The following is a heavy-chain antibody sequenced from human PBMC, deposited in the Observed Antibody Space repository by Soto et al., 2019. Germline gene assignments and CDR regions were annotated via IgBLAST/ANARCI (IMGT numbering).Heavy chain of an antibody. D-gene: IGHD2-21*01. J-gene: IGHJ4*02. CDR3: ARDFYPVAYFFDY. CDR2: VSGYNDKT. Sequence: QVQLVQSGAELKKPGASVKVSCKASGYTSTNHGISWVRQAPGQGLEWVGWVSGYNDKTKSAQKFQGRVTMTTDTSTNTAYMELRSLRSDDTAVYFCARDFYPVAYFFDYWGQGTLVTVSS. CDR1: GYTSTNHG. V-gene: IGHV1-18*04.